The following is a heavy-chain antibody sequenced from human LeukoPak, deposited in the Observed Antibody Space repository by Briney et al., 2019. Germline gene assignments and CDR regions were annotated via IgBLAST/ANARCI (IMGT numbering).Heavy chain of an antibody. CDR3: ARQTGSGLFILP. CDR1: GVSISSSNSY. J-gene: IGHJ4*02. Sequence: SETLSLTCTVSGVSISSSNSYWGWIRQPPGKGLELIGSIYYSVNTYYNASLKSQVSIPIDTSKNHFSLRLTSVPAADAAVSYCARQTGSGLFILPGGQGTLVTVSS. CDR2: IYYSVNT. V-gene: IGHV4-39*01. D-gene: IGHD3/OR15-3a*01.